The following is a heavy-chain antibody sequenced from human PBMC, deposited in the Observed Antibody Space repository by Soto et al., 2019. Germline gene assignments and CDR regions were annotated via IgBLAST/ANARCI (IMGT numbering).Heavy chain of an antibody. J-gene: IGHJ6*02. CDR1: GGTFSSYA. Sequence: QVQLVQSGAEVKKPGSSVKVSCKASGGTFSSYAISWVRQAPGQGLEWMGGIIPIFGTANYAQKFQGRVTITADDSTSTAYMELSSLRSEDTAVYYCARANVVVVPAAIAYYYYYYGMDVWGQGTTVTVSS. D-gene: IGHD2-2*02. CDR2: IIPIFGTA. V-gene: IGHV1-69*01. CDR3: ARANVVVVPAAIAYYYYYYGMDV.